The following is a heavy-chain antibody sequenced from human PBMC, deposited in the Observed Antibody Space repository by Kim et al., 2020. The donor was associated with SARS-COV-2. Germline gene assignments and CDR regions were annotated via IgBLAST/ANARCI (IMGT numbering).Heavy chain of an antibody. CDR3: ARIQTLFGLTPVAFDI. J-gene: IGHJ3*02. V-gene: IGHV4-39*07. CDR2: IYYSGST. D-gene: IGHD3-16*01. CDR1: GGSISSSSYY. Sequence: SETLSLTCTVSGGSISSSSYYWGWIRQPPGKGLEWIGSIYYSGSTYYNPSLKSRVTISVDTSKNQFSLKLSSVTAADTAVYYCARIQTLFGLTPVAFDIWGQGTMVTVSS.